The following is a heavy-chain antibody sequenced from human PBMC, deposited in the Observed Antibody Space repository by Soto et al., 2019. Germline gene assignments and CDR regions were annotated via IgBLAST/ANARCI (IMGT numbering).Heavy chain of an antibody. CDR3: VKGSLPGDYERNFDS. J-gene: IGHJ4*02. CDR1: GFSFSDSN. V-gene: IGHV3-30*18. CDR2: ISKEGTFK. D-gene: IGHD4-17*01. Sequence: QVQLVESGGGVVQPGRSLRLSCAASGFSFSDSNMHWVRKAPGKGLQRVARISKEGTFKYYADSVKGRFTISRDNSENILYLQINSLSAEDTAVYFCVKGSLPGDYERNFDSWGQGILVTVSS.